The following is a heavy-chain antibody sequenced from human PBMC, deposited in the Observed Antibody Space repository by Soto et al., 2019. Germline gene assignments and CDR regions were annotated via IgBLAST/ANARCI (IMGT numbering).Heavy chain of an antibody. J-gene: IGHJ3*02. V-gene: IGHV1-2*02. CDR2: INPATGAA. CDR3: ARGGGVGVAGSAAFDM. D-gene: IGHD3-3*01. Sequence: QLHLVQSGAVVKKPGASVTVSCSASGYPVTAYYMHWVRQAPGRGLEWMVGINPATGAAKYTQTFQGRVTMTRDTSTSTVFMELSGLTSEYTAVFYWARGGGVGVAGSAAFDMWGQGTLVTVSS. CDR1: GYPVTAYY.